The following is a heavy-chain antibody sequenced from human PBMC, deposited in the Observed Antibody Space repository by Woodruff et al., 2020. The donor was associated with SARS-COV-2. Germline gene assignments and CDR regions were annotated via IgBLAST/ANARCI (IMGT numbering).Heavy chain of an antibody. V-gene: IGHV3-30*03. J-gene: IGHJ3*02. CDR3: ATASKGGPSYGSGGDAFDI. CDR2: KSYDGSNK. D-gene: IGHD3-10*01. Sequence: LEWVAGKSYDGSNKYYADSVKGRFTISRDNSKNTLYLQMNSLRAEDTAVYYCATASKGGPSYGSGGDAFDIWGQGTMVTVS.